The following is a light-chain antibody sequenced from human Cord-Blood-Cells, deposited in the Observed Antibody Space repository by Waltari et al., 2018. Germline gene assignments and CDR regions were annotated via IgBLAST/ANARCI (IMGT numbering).Light chain of an antibody. CDR3: SSYTSSSTVV. CDR1: SSDVGCFNF. V-gene: IGLV2-14*01. J-gene: IGLJ2*01. CDR2: EVS. Sequence: QSALTQPASVFWSPGQAITIFCTGPSSDVGCFNFVSCYQQHPDKAPKLMIYEVSIRHSGVSNRFSGSKSGNTASLTISGLQAEDEADYYCSSYTSSSTVVFGGGTKLTVL.